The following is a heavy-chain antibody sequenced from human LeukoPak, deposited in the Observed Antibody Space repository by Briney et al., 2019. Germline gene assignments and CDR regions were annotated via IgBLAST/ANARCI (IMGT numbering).Heavy chain of an antibody. CDR2: IYTSGST. V-gene: IGHV4-4*07. Sequence: SETLSLTCTVSVGSISGYYWTWIRQPAGKGLECIGRIYTSGSTNYNPSLKSRLTMSEDTSKNQFSLKLSSVTAADTAVYYCARECGGTSCPYNNMDVWGQGTTVTVSS. D-gene: IGHD2-2*01. J-gene: IGHJ6*02. CDR1: VGSISGYY. CDR3: ARECGGTSCPYNNMDV.